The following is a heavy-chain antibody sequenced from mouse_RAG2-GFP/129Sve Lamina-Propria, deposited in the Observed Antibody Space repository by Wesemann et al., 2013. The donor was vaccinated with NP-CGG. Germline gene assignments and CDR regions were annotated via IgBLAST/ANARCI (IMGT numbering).Heavy chain of an antibody. D-gene: IGHD4-1*01. Sequence: QVQLQQSGAELVRPGASVTLSCKASGYTFTDYEMHWVKQTPVHGLEWIGAIDPETGGTAYNQEVQGQGHTDCRTNPPAQPYMELRSLTSEDSAVYYCARGELGRRFAYWGQGDSGSLSLQ. V-gene: IGHV1-15*01. CDR1: GYTFTDYE. CDR2: IDPETGGT. CDR3: ARGELGRRFAY. J-gene: IGHJ3*01.